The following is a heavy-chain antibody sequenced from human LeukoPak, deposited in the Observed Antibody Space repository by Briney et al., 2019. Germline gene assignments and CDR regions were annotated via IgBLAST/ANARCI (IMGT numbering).Heavy chain of an antibody. Sequence: SETLSLTCSVSGGSLSGTGYYWGWIRQPPGKGLEWIANIYDTGSTYYNPSLKTRVTISLDAAKNQVSLNLKSVTAADTAVYYCARDYYGSGRKIQDYYYGMDVWGQGTTVTVSS. D-gene: IGHD3-10*01. J-gene: IGHJ6*02. V-gene: IGHV4-39*07. CDR2: IYDTGST. CDR1: GGSLSGTGYY. CDR3: ARDYYGSGRKIQDYYYGMDV.